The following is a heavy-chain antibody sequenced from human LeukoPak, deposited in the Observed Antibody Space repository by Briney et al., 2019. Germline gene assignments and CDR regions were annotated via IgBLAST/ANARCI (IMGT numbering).Heavy chain of an antibody. CDR3: ARRGYCSGGSCSEFDY. CDR1: GYTFAKYW. Sequence: GGSLKISCQASGYTFAKYWIGWVRQMPGKGLEWMGIIYPGDSDTSYGQSFQGQVTISADKSINTAYLHWSSLKASDTAIYYCARRGYCSGGSCSEFDYWGQGTLVTVSA. D-gene: IGHD2-15*01. J-gene: IGHJ4*02. V-gene: IGHV5-51*01. CDR2: IYPGDSDT.